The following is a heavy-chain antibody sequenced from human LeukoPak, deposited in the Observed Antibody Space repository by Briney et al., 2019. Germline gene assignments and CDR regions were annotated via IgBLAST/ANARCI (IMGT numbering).Heavy chain of an antibody. CDR1: GYTLTELS. J-gene: IGHJ4*02. Sequence: ASVKVSCKVSGYTLTELSIHWVRQAPGQGLEWMGWISAYNGNTNYAQKLQGRVTMTTDTSTSTAYMELRSLRSDDTAVYYCARSNPGIVVVTAGFNYWGQGTLVTVSS. CDR2: ISAYNGNT. D-gene: IGHD2-21*02. V-gene: IGHV1-18*01. CDR3: ARSNPGIVVVTAGFNY.